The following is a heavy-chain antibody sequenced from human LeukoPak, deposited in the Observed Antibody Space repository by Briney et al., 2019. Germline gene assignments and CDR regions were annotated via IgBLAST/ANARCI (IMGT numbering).Heavy chain of an antibody. CDR2: MYYSGST. CDR3: ARAIAAAGTTLWPPDY. D-gene: IGHD6-13*01. Sequence: SETLSLTCTVSGGSISSYYWSWIRQPPGKGLEWIGYMYYSGSTNYNPSLKSRVTISVDTSKNQFSLNLNSVTAADTAVYYCARAIAAAGTTLWPPDYRGQGTLVTVSS. J-gene: IGHJ4*02. CDR1: GGSISSYY. V-gene: IGHV4-59*08.